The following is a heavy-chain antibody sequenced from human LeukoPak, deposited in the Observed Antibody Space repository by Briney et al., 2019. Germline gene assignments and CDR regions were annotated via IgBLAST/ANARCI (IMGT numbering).Heavy chain of an antibody. CDR2: ISSSSSTI. D-gene: IGHD3-3*01. CDR3: GRANTPYYDFWSGYRHDDFDI. CDR1: GCTCSSYS. J-gene: IGHJ3*02. Sequence: ERSLRRSGAASGCTCSSYSRNWVRQAPGNGLEGVSYISSSSSTIYYADSVKGRFTISRDNAKNSLYLQMNSLRGEETAVYYCGRANTPYYDFWSGYRHDDFDIWGQGTLVTVSS. V-gene: IGHV3-48*01.